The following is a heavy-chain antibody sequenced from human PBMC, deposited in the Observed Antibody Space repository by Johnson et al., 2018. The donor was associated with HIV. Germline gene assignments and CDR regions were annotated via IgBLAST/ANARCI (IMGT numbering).Heavy chain of an antibody. D-gene: IGHD3-16*01. V-gene: IGHV3-30*02. CDR3: AKDNPRLGGAFDI. Sequence: QVQLVESGGGVVQPGGSLRLSCAASGFTFSSYGMHWVRQAPGTGLEWVAFIRYDGSNKYYADSVKGRFTISRDNSKNTLYLQMNSLRAEDTAVYYCAKDNPRLGGAFDIWGQGTMVTVSS. CDR1: GFTFSSYG. CDR2: IRYDGSNK. J-gene: IGHJ3*02.